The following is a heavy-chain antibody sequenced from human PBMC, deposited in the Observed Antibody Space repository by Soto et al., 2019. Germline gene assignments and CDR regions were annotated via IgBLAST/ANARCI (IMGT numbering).Heavy chain of an antibody. V-gene: IGHV4-61*01. D-gene: IGHD3-10*01. Sequence: SETLSLTCNVSGGSVSSVKYFWSWIRQPPGKGLEWIAYIYNNGNTNYNPSLKSRVTISVDRSKNQFSLKLSSVTAADTAVYYCARGTTMVRGVILGNWFDPWGQGTLVTVSS. CDR3: ARGTTMVRGVILGNWFDP. J-gene: IGHJ5*02. CDR2: IYNNGNT. CDR1: GGSVSSVKYF.